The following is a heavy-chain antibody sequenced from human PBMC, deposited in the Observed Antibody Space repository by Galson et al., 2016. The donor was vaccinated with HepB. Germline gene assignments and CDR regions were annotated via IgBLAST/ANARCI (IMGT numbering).Heavy chain of an antibody. CDR2: ITSTSSYI. CDR1: GFTFSSYS. V-gene: IGHV3-21*01. Sequence: SLRLSCAASGFTFSSYSMNWVRQAPGKGLEWVSCITSTSSYIYYPDSLKGRFTVSRDNAKNSLYLQMNSLTAEDTAVYYCARVSGSYYVGDYWGQGTLVTVSS. J-gene: IGHJ4*02. CDR3: ARVSGSYYVGDY. D-gene: IGHD1-26*01.